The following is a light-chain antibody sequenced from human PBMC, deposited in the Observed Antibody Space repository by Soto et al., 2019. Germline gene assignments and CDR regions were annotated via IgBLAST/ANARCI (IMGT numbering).Light chain of an antibody. CDR2: TAS. J-gene: IGKJ4*01. CDR3: QQDYSTPLT. V-gene: IGKV1-39*01. CDR1: QSITTY. Sequence: DIQITQSPSSLSASVGDRVTITCRASQSITTYLNWYQQKPGRAPKLLIYTASSLQSGVPSRFSGSGSGTDFTLTISSLQPEDFATYYCQQDYSTPLTFGGGTKVDIK.